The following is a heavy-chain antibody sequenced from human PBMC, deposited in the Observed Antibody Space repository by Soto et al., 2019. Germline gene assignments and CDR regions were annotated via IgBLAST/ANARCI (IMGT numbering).Heavy chain of an antibody. CDR3: ARAYSGRLPRRADYYFTMDD. J-gene: IGHJ6*02. V-gene: IGHV3-13*05. D-gene: IGHD2-15*01. CDR1: GFTFSAYD. CDR2: IGAADDP. Sequence: PGRSLRLSCAASGFTFSAYDMHWVRQTTGKGLEWVSAIGAADDPYYLGSVKGRFTISRENEKNSLDLQMNSLRAEDTAVYYCARAYSGRLPRRADYYFTMDDWGQGTTVTVS.